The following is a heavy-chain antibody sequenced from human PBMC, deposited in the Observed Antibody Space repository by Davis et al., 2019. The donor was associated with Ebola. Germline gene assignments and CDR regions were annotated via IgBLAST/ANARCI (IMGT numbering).Heavy chain of an antibody. Sequence: GGSLRLSCAASGFAFNTYAMTWVRQPPGKGLNWVSTISGSDAGTYYADSVKGRFTISRDNAKNSLYLQMNSLRAEDTAVYYCASSGVRYSSSWYEWFDPWGQGTLVTVSS. CDR1: GFAFNTYA. D-gene: IGHD6-13*01. CDR3: ASSGVRYSSSWYEWFDP. J-gene: IGHJ5*02. CDR2: ISGSDAGT. V-gene: IGHV3-23*01.